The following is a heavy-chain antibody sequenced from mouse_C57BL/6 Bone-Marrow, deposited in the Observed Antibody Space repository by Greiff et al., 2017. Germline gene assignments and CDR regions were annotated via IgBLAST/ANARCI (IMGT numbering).Heavy chain of an antibody. D-gene: IGHD1-1*01. V-gene: IGHV2-9-1*01. CDR2: IWTGGGT. CDR1: GFSLTSYA. CDR3: DRNRRHYYGSSPWYFDV. J-gene: IGHJ1*03. Sequence: QVQLKESGPGLVAPSQSLSITCTVSGFSLTSYAISWVRQPPGKGLEWLGVIWTGGGTTYNSALKSRLSISKDNSKSQVFLKMNSLQTDDTARYYCDRNRRHYYGSSPWYFDVWGTGTTVTVSS.